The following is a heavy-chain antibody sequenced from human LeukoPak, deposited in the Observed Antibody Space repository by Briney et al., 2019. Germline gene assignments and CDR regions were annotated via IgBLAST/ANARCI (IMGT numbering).Heavy chain of an antibody. CDR1: GYTFSTYW. V-gene: IGHV5-51*01. CDR3: ARHEDFDY. Sequence: GESLKISCKASGYTFSTYWIGWVRQMPGKGLEWMGIIYPGDSDTRYSPSFQGRVTISADKSISTTYLQWSSLKASDTAMYYCARHEDFDYWGRGTLVTVSS. CDR2: IYPGDSDT. J-gene: IGHJ4*02.